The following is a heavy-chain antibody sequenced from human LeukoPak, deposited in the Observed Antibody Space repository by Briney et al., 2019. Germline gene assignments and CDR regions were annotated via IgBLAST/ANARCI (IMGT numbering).Heavy chain of an antibody. D-gene: IGHD6-6*01. V-gene: IGHV3-21*01. CDR3: ARDGSSSFDY. Sequence: GGSLRLSCAASGFTFSSYSMNWVRQAPGKGLEWVSSISSSSSYIYYADSVKGRFTISRDNSENTLYLQMNSLRAEDTAVYYCARDGSSSFDYWGQGTLVTVSS. CDR2: ISSSSSYI. J-gene: IGHJ4*02. CDR1: GFTFSSYS.